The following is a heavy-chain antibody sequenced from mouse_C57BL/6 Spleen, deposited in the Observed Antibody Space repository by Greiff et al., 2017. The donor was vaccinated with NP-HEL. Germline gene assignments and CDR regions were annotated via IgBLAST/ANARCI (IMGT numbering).Heavy chain of an antibody. CDR3: AFITTVVATDY. V-gene: IGHV1-85*01. Sequence: QVQLKESGPELVKPGASVKLSCKASGYTFTSYDINWVKQRPGQGLEWIGWIYPRDGSTKYNEKFKGKATLTVDTSSSTAYMELHSLTSEDSAVYFCAFITTVVATDYWGQGTTLTVSS. D-gene: IGHD1-1*01. CDR1: GYTFTSYD. J-gene: IGHJ2*01. CDR2: IYPRDGST.